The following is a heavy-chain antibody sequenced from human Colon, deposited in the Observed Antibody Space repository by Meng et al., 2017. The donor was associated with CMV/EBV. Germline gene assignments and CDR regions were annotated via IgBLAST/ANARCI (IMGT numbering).Heavy chain of an antibody. CDR3: ARGNSRAYGS. V-gene: IGHV1-69*08. CDR2: IIPVIDTP. CDR1: EDTFTRFT. Sequence: SCKASEDTFTRFTISWVRQAPGQGLEWMGWIIPVIDTPNIAPKFQDRVTITADKSTNTAYMELSSLRSDDTATYYCARGNSRAYGSWGQGTLVTVSS. D-gene: IGHD3-10*01. J-gene: IGHJ5*02.